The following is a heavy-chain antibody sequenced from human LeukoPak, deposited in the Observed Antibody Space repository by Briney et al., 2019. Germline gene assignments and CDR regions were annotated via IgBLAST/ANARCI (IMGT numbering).Heavy chain of an antibody. J-gene: IGHJ4*02. CDR1: GGSISSDNW. D-gene: IGHD3-22*01. CDR2: VLRSGST. Sequence: SETLSLTCAVSGGSISSDNWWSWIRQPPGKGLEWIGEVLRSGSTNYNPSLKSRVTMSIDKSKNQFSLKVNSVTAADTAVYYCATYYVTSGYRFDYWGQGTLVTVSS. V-gene: IGHV4-4*02. CDR3: ATYYVTSGYRFDY.